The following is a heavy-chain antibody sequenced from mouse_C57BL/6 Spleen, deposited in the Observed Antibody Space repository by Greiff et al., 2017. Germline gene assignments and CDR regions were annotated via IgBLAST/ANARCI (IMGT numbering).Heavy chain of an antibody. CDR2: IYPGDGDT. CDR1: GYAFSSSW. V-gene: IGHV1-82*01. CDR3: ARSLYWYFDV. Sequence: QVQLQQSGPELVKPGASVKISCKASGYAFSSSWMNWVKQRPGKGLEWIGRIYPGDGDTNYNGKFKGKATLTADKSSSTAYMQLSSLTSEDSAVYFCARSLYWYFDVWGTGTTVTVSS. J-gene: IGHJ1*03. D-gene: IGHD1-1*01.